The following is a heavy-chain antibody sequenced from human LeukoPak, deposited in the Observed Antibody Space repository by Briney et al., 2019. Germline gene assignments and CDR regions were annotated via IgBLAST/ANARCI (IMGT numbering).Heavy chain of an antibody. CDR2: IIPILGIA. D-gene: IGHD5-24*01. CDR1: GGTFSSYA. J-gene: IGHJ5*02. Sequence: EASVKVSCKASGGTFSSYAISWVRQAPGQGLEWMGRIIPILGIANYAQKFQGRVTITADKSTSTAYMELSSLRSEDTAVYYCVRDRDGYNLKMTNWFDPWGQGTLVTVSS. V-gene: IGHV1-69*04. CDR3: VRDRDGYNLKMTNWFDP.